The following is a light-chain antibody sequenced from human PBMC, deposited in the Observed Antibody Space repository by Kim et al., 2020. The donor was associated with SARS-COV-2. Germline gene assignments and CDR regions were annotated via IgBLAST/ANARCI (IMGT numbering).Light chain of an antibody. CDR1: QRVSSSY. Sequence: STAERAALPCSTSQRVSSSYLAWYQQKPGQAPRLLIYGASSRATGIPDRFSGSGSGTDFTLTISSLEPEDFAVYYCQQYGSSPLTFGGGTKVDIK. CDR3: QQYGSSPLT. V-gene: IGKV3-20*01. CDR2: GAS. J-gene: IGKJ4*01.